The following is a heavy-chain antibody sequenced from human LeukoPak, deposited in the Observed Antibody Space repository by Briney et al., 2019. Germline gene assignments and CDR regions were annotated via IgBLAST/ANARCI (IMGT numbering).Heavy chain of an antibody. V-gene: IGHV2-5*02. CDR2: IYWDDDK. CDR3: AHGLLVAGFNY. J-gene: IGHJ4*02. Sequence: SGPTLVNPTQTLTLTCTFSGFSLTTSGVTVGWIRQPPGKALEWLALIYWDDDKRCSPSLKSRLTITKDTSKNQVVLTMTNMDPVDTATYFCAHGLLVAGFNYWGQGALVTVSS. D-gene: IGHD6-19*01. CDR1: GFSLTTSGVT.